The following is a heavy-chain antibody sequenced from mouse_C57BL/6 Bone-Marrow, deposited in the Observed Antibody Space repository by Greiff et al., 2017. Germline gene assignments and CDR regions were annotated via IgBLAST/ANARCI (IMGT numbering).Heavy chain of an antibody. CDR2: IYPGGGYT. CDR3: ARLGGPYFDY. Sequence: VQLQQSGAELVRPGTSVKMSCKASGYTFTNYWIGWAKQRPGHGLEWIGDIYPGGGYTNYNEKFKGKATLTADKYSSTAYMQFSSLTSEDSAIYYCARLGGPYFDYWGQGTTLTVSS. J-gene: IGHJ2*01. V-gene: IGHV1-63*01. CDR1: GYTFTNYW.